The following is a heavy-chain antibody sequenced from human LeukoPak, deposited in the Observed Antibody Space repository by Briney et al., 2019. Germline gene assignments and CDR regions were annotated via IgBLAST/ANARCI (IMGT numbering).Heavy chain of an antibody. V-gene: IGHV4-4*07. CDR3: AREFYYDSSGYYSVYFDY. D-gene: IGHD3-22*01. Sequence: SETLSLTCTVSGGSISSYYWSWIRQPAGKGLEWIGRIYTSGSTNYNPSLKSRVTISVDTSKNQFSLKLSSVTAADTAVYYCAREFYYDSSGYYSVYFDYWGQGTLVTVSS. CDR1: GGSISSYY. J-gene: IGHJ4*02. CDR2: IYTSGST.